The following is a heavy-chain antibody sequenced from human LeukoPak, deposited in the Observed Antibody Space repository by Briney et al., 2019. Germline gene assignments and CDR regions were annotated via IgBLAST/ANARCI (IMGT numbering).Heavy chain of an antibody. CDR3: ARDNIVVVTASAFDI. V-gene: IGHV7-4-1*02. CDR2: INTNTGNP. Sequence: GASVKVSCKASGYTFTSYAMNWVRQAPGQGLEWMGWINTNTGNPTYAQGFTGRFVFSLDTSVSTAYLQISSLKAEDTAVYYCARDNIVVVTASAFDIWGQGTMVTVSS. D-gene: IGHD2-21*02. J-gene: IGHJ3*02. CDR1: GYTFTSYA.